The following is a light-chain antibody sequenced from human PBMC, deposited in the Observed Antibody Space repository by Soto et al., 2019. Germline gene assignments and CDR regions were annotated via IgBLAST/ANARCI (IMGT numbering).Light chain of an antibody. V-gene: IGLV1-44*01. CDR3: AAWDDSLNVVV. Sequence: VLTQPPSASGTPGQRVTISCSGSSSNIGSNTVNWYQQLPGTAPKLLIYSNNQRPSGVPDRFSGSKSGTSASLAISGLQSEDEADYYCAAWDDSLNVVVFGGGTKVTVL. CDR2: SNN. J-gene: IGLJ2*01. CDR1: SSNIGSNT.